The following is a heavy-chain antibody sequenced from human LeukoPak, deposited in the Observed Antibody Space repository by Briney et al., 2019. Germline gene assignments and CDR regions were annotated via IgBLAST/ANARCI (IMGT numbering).Heavy chain of an antibody. D-gene: IGHD3-9*01. V-gene: IGHV1-69*05. CDR3: ARQVGYDILTGTRVGYFDY. J-gene: IGHJ4*02. Sequence: GASVKVSCKXSGGTFSSYAISWVRQAPRQGLEWMGRIIPIFGTANYAQKFQGRVTITTDESTSTAYMELSSLRSEDTAVYYCARQVGYDILTGTRVGYFDYWGQGTLVTVSS. CDR1: GGTFSSYA. CDR2: IIPIFGTA.